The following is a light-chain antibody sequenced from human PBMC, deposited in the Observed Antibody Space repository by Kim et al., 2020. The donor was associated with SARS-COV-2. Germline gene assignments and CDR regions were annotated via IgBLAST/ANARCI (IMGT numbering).Light chain of an antibody. CDR2: GKD. CDR1: SLRSYY. Sequence: SSELTQDPAVSVALGQTVRITCHGDSLRSYYATWYQQKPGQAPILVIYGKDNRPSGIPDRFSGSSSGNTASLTITGTQAGDEADYYCNSRDSNDNVLFGGGTQLTVL. CDR3: NSRDSNDNVL. J-gene: IGLJ2*01. V-gene: IGLV3-19*01.